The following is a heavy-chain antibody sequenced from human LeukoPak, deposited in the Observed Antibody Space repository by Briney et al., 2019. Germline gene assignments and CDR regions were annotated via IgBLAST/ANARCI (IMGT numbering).Heavy chain of an antibody. CDR1: GGTFSSYA. D-gene: IGHD2-21*01. J-gene: IGHJ4*02. CDR3: AREAPYCGGDCYSHFDY. Sequence: SVTVSCKASGGTFSSYAISWVRQAPGQGLEWMGGIIPIFGTANYAQKFQGRVTITADESTSTAYMELSSLRSEDTAVYYCAREAPYCGGDCYSHFDYWGQGTLVTVSS. CDR2: IIPIFGTA. V-gene: IGHV1-69*01.